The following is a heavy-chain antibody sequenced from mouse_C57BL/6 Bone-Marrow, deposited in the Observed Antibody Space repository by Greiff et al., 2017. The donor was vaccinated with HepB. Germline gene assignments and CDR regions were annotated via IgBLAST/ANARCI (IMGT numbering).Heavy chain of an antibody. CDR1: GFTFSDYG. CDR3: ATYDTWFAY. J-gene: IGHJ3*01. V-gene: IGHV5-17*01. D-gene: IGHD2-12*01. CDR2: ISSGSSTI. Sequence: EVMLVESGGGLVKPGGSLKLSCAASGFTFSDYGMHWVRQAPEKGLEWVAYISSGSSTIYYADTVKGRFTISRDNAKNTLVLQMTSLRSEDTAMYYCATYDTWFAYWGQGTLVTVSA.